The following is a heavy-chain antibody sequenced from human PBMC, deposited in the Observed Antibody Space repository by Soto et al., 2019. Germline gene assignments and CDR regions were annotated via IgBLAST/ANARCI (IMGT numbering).Heavy chain of an antibody. Sequence: QALSLTCAISGDSDSSKTAAWNXXXXXXXRGLEWLGRTYFRSKWYNDYAISVKSRITINPDTSKNQFSLLLNSVTPEDTAVYYCERVSFDHFVNWFDPWGQGTLXTVS. V-gene: IGHV6-1*01. CDR1: GDSDSSKTAA. CDR3: ERVSFDHFVNWFDP. J-gene: IGHJ5*02. D-gene: IGHD3-9*01. CDR2: TYFRSKWYN.